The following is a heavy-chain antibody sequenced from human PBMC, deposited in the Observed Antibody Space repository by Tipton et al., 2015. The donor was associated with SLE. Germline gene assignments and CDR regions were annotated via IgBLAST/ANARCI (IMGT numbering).Heavy chain of an antibody. CDR3: ARGRKETTVTWHYYYYMDV. CDR2: INHSGST. Sequence: TLSLTCAVYGGSFSGYYWSWIRQPPGKGLEWIGEINHSGSTNYNPSLKSRVTISVDTSKNQFSLKLSSVTAADTAVYHCARGRKETTVTWHYYYYMDVWGKGTTVTVSS. J-gene: IGHJ6*03. D-gene: IGHD4-17*01. CDR1: GGSFSGYY. V-gene: IGHV4-34*01.